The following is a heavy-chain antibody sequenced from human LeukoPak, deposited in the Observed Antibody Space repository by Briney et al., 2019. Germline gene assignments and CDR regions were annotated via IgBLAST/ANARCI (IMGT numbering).Heavy chain of an antibody. Sequence: PSETLSLTCTVSGGSISSGGYYWSWIRQHPGKGLEWIGYIYYSGSTNYNPSLKSRVTISVDTSKNQFSLKLSSVTAADTAVYYCARALRGYSSGWYYFDYWGQGTLVTVSS. CDR3: ARALRGYSSGWYYFDY. V-gene: IGHV4-61*08. CDR2: IYYSGST. D-gene: IGHD6-19*01. CDR1: GGSISSGGYY. J-gene: IGHJ4*02.